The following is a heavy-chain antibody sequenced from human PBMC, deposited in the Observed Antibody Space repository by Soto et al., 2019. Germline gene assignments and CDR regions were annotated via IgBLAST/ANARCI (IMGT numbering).Heavy chain of an antibody. Sequence: SETQSLTCTFSGSSVKTGGYYWTWIRQLPGKGLEWIGYIYYSATTNYNPSLKSRVTISVDTSKNQFSLKLSSVTAADTAVYYCARDGSYDFWSGKGTFDPWGQGTLVTVSS. CDR2: IYYSATT. J-gene: IGHJ5*02. CDR3: ARDGSYDFWSGKGTFDP. CDR1: GSSVKTGGYY. V-gene: IGHV4-61*08. D-gene: IGHD3-3*01.